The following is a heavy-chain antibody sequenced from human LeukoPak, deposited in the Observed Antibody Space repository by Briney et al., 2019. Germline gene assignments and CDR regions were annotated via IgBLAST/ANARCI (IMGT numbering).Heavy chain of an antibody. CDR3: ARDLSDSSGYYLGSVY. D-gene: IGHD3-22*01. J-gene: IGHJ4*02. V-gene: IGHV3-53*01. CDR1: GFTVSSNY. CDR2: IYSGGST. Sequence: PGGSLRLSCAASGFTVSSNYMSWVRQAPGKGLEWVSVIYSGGSTYYADSVKGRFTISRDNSKNTLYLQMNSLRAEDTAVYYCARDLSDSSGYYLGSVYWGQGTLVTVSS.